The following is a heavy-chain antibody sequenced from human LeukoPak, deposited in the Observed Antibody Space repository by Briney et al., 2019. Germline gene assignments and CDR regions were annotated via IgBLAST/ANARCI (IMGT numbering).Heavy chain of an antibody. CDR3: ARDVSGSYGGNWFDP. CDR2: ISSSSSYI. V-gene: IGHV3-21*01. Sequence: GGSLRLSCAASGFTFSSYSMNWVRQAPGKGLEWVSSISSSSSYIYYADSVKGRFTISRDNAKNSLYPQMNSLRAEDTAVYYCARDVSGSYGGNWFDPWGQGTLVTVSS. CDR1: GFTFSSYS. D-gene: IGHD1-26*01. J-gene: IGHJ5*02.